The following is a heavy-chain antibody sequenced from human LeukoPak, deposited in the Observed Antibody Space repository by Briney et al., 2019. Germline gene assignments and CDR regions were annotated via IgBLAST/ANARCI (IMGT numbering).Heavy chain of an antibody. CDR2: ISAYNGNT. V-gene: IGHV1-18*01. J-gene: IGHJ6*02. D-gene: IGHD3-10*01. Sequence: GASVKVSCKASGYTFTSYGISWVRQAPGQGLEWMGWISAYNGNTNYAQKLQGRVTMTTDTSTSTAYMELRSLRSDDTAVYYCARVVGADYGSGSPLGTYGMDVWGQGTTVTVSS. CDR1: GYTFTSYG. CDR3: ARVVGADYGSGSPLGTYGMDV.